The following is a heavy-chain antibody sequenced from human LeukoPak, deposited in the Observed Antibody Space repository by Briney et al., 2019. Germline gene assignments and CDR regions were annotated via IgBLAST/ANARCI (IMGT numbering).Heavy chain of an antibody. CDR2: MNPNSGNT. D-gene: IGHD4-17*01. V-gene: IGHV1-8*02. CDR1: GYTFTSYG. Sequence: ASVKVPCKTSGYTFTSYGINWMRQAPGQGLEWMGWMNPNSGNTGYAQKFQGRVTMTRNTSISTAYMELSSLRSDDTAVYYCARLSSHYGDYKVDPWGQGTLVTVSS. CDR3: ARLSSHYGDYKVDP. J-gene: IGHJ5*02.